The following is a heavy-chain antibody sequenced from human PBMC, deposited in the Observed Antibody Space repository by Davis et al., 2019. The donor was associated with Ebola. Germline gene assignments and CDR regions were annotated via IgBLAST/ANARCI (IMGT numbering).Heavy chain of an antibody. J-gene: IGHJ5*02. Sequence: PGGSLRLSCAASGFPLSAYYMGWVRLPPGKGLEWVGLIRNIDSRYSTEYSASGRGRFTISRDDSKKSLYLQMNSLTIEDTAVYYCVTENWYRCEPWGQGTLVTVSS. CDR3: VTENWYRCEP. CDR2: IRNIDSRYST. V-gene: IGHV3-72*01. D-gene: IGHD1/OR15-1a*01. CDR1: GFPLSAYY.